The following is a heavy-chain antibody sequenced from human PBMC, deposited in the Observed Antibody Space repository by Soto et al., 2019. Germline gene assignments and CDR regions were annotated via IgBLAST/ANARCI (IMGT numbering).Heavy chain of an antibody. CDR2: LNIAGTI. Sequence: TSETLSLTCSVSGASISSFNWNWVRQPAGKGPEWVGRLNIAGTINYNPSLKSRITMSMDTSKNQISLHLRSVTAADTAIYYCARDRVEYTSSWFWYFSHWGHGXLVTVYS. V-gene: IGHV4-4*07. CDR1: GASISSFN. CDR3: ARDRVEYTSSWFWYFSH. D-gene: IGHD6-13*01. J-gene: IGHJ2*01.